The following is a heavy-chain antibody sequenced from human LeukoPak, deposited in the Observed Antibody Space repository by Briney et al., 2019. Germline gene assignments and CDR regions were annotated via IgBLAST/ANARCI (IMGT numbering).Heavy chain of an antibody. J-gene: IGHJ4*02. V-gene: IGHV3-7*01. Sequence: GGSLRLSCAGSGFTFSGYSLNWVRQAPGKGLEWVANIMQDGSEKYYVDSVKGRFTISRDNAKNSLYLQMNSLRAEDTAVYYCAKGQWDLRHWGQGTLVTVSS. CDR1: GFTFSGYS. D-gene: IGHD1-26*01. CDR3: AKGQWDLRH. CDR2: IMQDGSEK.